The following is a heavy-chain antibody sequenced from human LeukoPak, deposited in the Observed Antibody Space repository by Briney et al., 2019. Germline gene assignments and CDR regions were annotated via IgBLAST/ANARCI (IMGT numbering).Heavy chain of an antibody. V-gene: IGHV3-23*01. CDR3: TTTLDAFDI. D-gene: IGHD1-26*01. CDR2: ISGSGGST. CDR1: GFTFSSYD. J-gene: IGHJ3*02. Sequence: GGSLRLSCAASGFTFSSYDMSWVRQAPGKGLEWVSAISGSGGSTYYADSVKGRFIISRDNSKNTLYLQMNSLKTEDTAVYYCTTTLDAFDIWGQGTMVTVSS.